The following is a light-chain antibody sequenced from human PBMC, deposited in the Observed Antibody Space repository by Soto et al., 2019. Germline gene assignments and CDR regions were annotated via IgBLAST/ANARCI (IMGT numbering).Light chain of an antibody. CDR3: QQYGSPGT. CDR1: QSVSNNY. J-gene: IGKJ1*01. V-gene: IGKV3-20*01. Sequence: ENVLTQSPGTLALSPGERATLSCRASQSVSNNYLAWYQKKRGQAPRLLIYGASNRATGIPDRFSGSGSGTDFTLTISRLEPEDFAVYYCQQYGSPGTFGQGTKVDIK. CDR2: GAS.